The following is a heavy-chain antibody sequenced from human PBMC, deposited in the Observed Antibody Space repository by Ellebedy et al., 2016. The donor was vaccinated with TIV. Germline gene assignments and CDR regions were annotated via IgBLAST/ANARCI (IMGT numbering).Heavy chain of an antibody. CDR1: GYTFGTYA. D-gene: IGHD2-15*01. J-gene: IGHJ4*02. CDR3: ARPFCSGGNCYPNFDF. Sequence: AASVKVSCKASGYTFGTYALHWVRQAPGQRLEWRGWISGGTRDTNYSPRFQGRVTISRDTNASTAYMELSSLTFEDTSVYYCARPFCSGGNCYPNFDFWGQGTLVTVSS. CDR2: ISGGTRDT. V-gene: IGHV1-3*01.